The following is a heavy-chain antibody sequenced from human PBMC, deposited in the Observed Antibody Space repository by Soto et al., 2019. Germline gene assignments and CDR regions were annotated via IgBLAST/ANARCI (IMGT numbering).Heavy chain of an antibody. J-gene: IGHJ4*02. CDR3: AKGPADGCGYSGCAPFDY. V-gene: IGHV3-9*01. Sequence: GGSLRLSCAASGFTFDDYAMHWVRQAPGKGLEWVSGISWNSGSIGYADSVKGRFTISRDNAKNSLYLQMNSLRAEDTALYYCAKGPADGCGYSGCAPFDYWGQGTLVTVSS. D-gene: IGHD5-12*01. CDR1: GFTFDDYA. CDR2: ISWNSGSI.